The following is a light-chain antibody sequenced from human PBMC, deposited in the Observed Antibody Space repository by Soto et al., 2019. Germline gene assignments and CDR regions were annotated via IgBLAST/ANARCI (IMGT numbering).Light chain of an antibody. CDR2: GAS. CDR1: QSVTSSK. Sequence: ESVLTQAPGTPSLSPGERTTHSCRASQSVTSSKLAWYQQKPGQAPRLLIYGASFRATGIPDRFIGSGSGTDFTLTISRLESEDFAVYHCKEHGSSTEWTFGQGTEVDIK. V-gene: IGKV3-20*01. J-gene: IGKJ1*01. CDR3: KEHGSSTEWT.